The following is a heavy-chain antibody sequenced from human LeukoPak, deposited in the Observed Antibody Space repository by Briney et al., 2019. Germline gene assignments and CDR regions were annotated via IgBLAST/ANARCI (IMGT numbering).Heavy chain of an antibody. CDR3: ARHRGSYGLQDY. CDR2: IYYSGST. V-gene: IGHV4-34*01. CDR1: GGSFSGYY. J-gene: IGHJ4*02. Sequence: SETLSLTCAVYGGSFSGYYWSWIRQPPGKGLEWIGSIYYSGSTYYNPSLKSRVTISVDTSKNQFPLKLSSVTAADTAVYYCARHRGSYGLQDYWGQGTLVTVSS. D-gene: IGHD5-18*01.